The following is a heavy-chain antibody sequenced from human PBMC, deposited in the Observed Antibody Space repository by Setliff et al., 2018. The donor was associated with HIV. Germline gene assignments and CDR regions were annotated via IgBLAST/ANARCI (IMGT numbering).Heavy chain of an antibody. CDR1: GASISSYY. CDR3: AKDQYYYDSSGSPGYFDY. D-gene: IGHD3-22*01. J-gene: IGHJ4*02. Sequence: KPSETLSLTCTVSGASISSYYWSWIRQPPGKGLEWIGYIYSSGSTNYNPSLKSRVTISVDTSKNQFSLKVTSVTAADTAVYYCAKDQYYYDSSGSPGYFDYWGQGTLVTVSS. CDR2: IYSSGST. V-gene: IGHV4-59*12.